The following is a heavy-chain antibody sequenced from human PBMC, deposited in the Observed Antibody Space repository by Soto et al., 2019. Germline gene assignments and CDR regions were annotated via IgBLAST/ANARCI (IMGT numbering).Heavy chain of an antibody. J-gene: IGHJ6*02. V-gene: IGHV3-23*01. Sequence: GGSLRLSCAASGFTFSSYAMSWVRQAPGKGLEWVSAISGSGGSTYYADSVKGRFTISRDNSKNTLYLQMNSLRAEDTAVYYCAKALIAVPWSDYYYGMDVWGQGTTVTVSS. D-gene: IGHD6-19*01. CDR3: AKALIAVPWSDYYYGMDV. CDR2: ISGSGGST. CDR1: GFTFSSYA.